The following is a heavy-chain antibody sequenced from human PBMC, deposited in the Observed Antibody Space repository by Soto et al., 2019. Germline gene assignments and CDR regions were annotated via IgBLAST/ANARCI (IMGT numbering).Heavy chain of an antibody. CDR1: GGSISSYY. Sequence: SETLSLTCTVSGGSISSYYWSWIRQPPGKGLEWIGYIYYSGSTNYNPSLKSRVTISVDTSKNQFSLKLSSVTAADTAVYYCARDSSGYYYGWFDPWGQGTLVTAPQ. CDR3: ARDSSGYYYGWFDP. V-gene: IGHV4-59*01. J-gene: IGHJ5*02. D-gene: IGHD3-22*01. CDR2: IYYSGST.